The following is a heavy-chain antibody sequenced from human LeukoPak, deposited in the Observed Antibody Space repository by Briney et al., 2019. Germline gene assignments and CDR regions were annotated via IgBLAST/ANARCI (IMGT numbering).Heavy chain of an antibody. CDR2: IYTSEST. Sequence: PSENLSLTCTVSGGSFSTGSSYWSWIRQPAGKGLEWIGRIYTSESTNYNPSLRSRVTISLDMSKNQFSLKLSSVTAADTAVYYCARVGRGYSSGCYDYWGQGTLVTVSS. CDR3: ARVGRGYSSGCYDY. D-gene: IGHD6-19*01. CDR1: GGSFSTGSSY. J-gene: IGHJ4*02. V-gene: IGHV4-61*02.